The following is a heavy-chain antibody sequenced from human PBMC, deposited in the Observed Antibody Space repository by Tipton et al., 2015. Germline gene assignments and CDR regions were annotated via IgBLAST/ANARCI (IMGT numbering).Heavy chain of an antibody. Sequence: SLRLSCSATGSTLSGSAMHWVRQASGKGPEWVGRIRTKANYYATSYAESVKGRFIISRDDSKNTAYLQMNGLKIEDTAVYYCTGSWSLGDRGPHYGMDAWGQGTTVTVSS. D-gene: IGHD2-21*01. V-gene: IGHV3-73*01. CDR2: IRTKANYYAT. J-gene: IGHJ6*02. CDR1: GSTLSGSA. CDR3: TGSWSLGDRGPHYGMDA.